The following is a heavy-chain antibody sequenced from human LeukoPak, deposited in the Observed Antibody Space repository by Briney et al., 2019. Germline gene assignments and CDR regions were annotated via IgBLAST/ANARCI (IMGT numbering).Heavy chain of an antibody. CDR3: ARGPAAGQHYYYYYMDV. J-gene: IGHJ6*03. CDR1: GYTFTSYD. D-gene: IGHD6-13*01. CDR2: MNPNSGNT. Sequence: GASVKVSCKASGYTFTSYDINWVRQATGQGLEWMGWMNPNSGNTGYAQKFQGRVTMTRNTSISTAYMELSSLRSEDTAVHYCARGPAAGQHYYYYYMDVWGKGTTVTVSS. V-gene: IGHV1-8*01.